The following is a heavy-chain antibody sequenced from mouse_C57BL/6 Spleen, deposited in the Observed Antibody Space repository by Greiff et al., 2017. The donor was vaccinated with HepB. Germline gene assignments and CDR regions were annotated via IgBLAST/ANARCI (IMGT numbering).Heavy chain of an antibody. J-gene: IGHJ2*01. CDR1: GYSITSGYY. CDR3: ARRYYYGSIDY. D-gene: IGHD1-1*01. Sequence: EVKLVESGPGLVKPSQSLSLTCSVTGYSITSGYYWNWIRQFPGNKLEWMGYISYDGSNNYNPSLKNRISITRDTSKNQFFLKLNSVTTEDTATYYCARRYYYGSIDYWGQGTTLTVSS. V-gene: IGHV3-6*01. CDR2: ISYDGSN.